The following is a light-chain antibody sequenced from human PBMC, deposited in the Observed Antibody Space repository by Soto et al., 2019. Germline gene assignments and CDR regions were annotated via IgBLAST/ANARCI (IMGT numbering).Light chain of an antibody. V-gene: IGKV3-11*01. CDR2: YIS. CDR1: QSVSSN. CDR3: QQRSQWPPMT. J-gene: IGKJ5*01. Sequence: EIVMTPSPATLSVSPVERATLSCRASQSVSSNLAWYQQKPGQAPRLLIYYISTRATGIPARFSGSGSGTDFSLTISSLEPEDVAVYYCQQRSQWPPMTFGQGTRLEIK.